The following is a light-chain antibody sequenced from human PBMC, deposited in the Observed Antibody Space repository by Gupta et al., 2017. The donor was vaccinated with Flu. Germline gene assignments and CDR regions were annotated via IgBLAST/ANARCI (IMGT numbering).Light chain of an antibody. V-gene: IGLV2-8*01. CDR1: SGDGGRFNF. CDR2: EVT. Sequence: SGDGGRFNFVSWYQEHPGKAPKVRSYEVTKRPSGVRDRFSGSKSGNTASRTVSGIQADDEDDYYGSSYVGGNKFVLGTGTRVTVL. CDR3: SSYVGGNKFV. J-gene: IGLJ1*01.